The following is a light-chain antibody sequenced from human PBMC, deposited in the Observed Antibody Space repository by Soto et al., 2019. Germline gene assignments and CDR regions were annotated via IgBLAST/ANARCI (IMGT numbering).Light chain of an antibody. J-gene: IGKJ5*01. CDR2: GAS. CDR3: QQYGSPPPIT. CDR1: QSVSSSY. Sequence: EIVLTQSPGTLSLSPGERATLSCRASQSVSSSYLAWYQQKPGQAPRLLIYGASSRATGIPDMFSGSGSGTDFTLTISRLDPEDFAVYYCQQYGSPPPITFGQGTRLEIK. V-gene: IGKV3-20*01.